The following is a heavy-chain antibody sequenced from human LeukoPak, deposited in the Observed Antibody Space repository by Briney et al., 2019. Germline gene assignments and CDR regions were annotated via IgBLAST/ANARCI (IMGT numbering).Heavy chain of an antibody. V-gene: IGHV4-61*02. J-gene: IGHJ5*02. CDR1: GGSISSGSYY. Sequence: SETLPLTCTVSGGSISSGSYYWSWIRQPAGKGLEWIGRIYTSGSTNYNPSLKSRVTISVDTSKNQFSLKLSSVTAADTAVYYCARAIVATIIWFDPWGQGTLVTVSS. CDR3: ARAIVATIIWFDP. D-gene: IGHD5-12*01. CDR2: IYTSGST.